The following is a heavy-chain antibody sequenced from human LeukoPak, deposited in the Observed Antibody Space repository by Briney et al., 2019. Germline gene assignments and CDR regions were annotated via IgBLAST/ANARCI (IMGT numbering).Heavy chain of an antibody. D-gene: IGHD5-24*01. V-gene: IGHV1-24*01. CDR2: FDPEDGET. J-gene: IGHJ6*02. Sequence: ASVKVSCKVSGYTLTELSMHWVRQAPGKGLEWMGGFDPEDGETIYAQKFQGRVTMTEDTSTDTAYMELSSLRSEDTAVYYCARWTGDYDYYGMDVWGQGTTVTVSS. CDR3: ARWTGDYDYYGMDV. CDR1: GYTLTELS.